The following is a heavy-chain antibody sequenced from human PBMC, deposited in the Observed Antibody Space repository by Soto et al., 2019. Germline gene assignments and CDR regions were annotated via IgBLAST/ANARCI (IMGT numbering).Heavy chain of an antibody. CDR2: IYWDDDK. CDR3: AHRPSYCSGYSCYSGFDY. V-gene: IGHV2-5*02. Sequence: QITLKESGPTLVKPTQTLTLTCTFSGFSLSTSGVGVGWIRQPPGKALEWLALIYWDDDKRYSPSLKSRLTITKDTSKNQVVLTMTNRDPVDTATYYCAHRPSYCSGYSCYSGFDYWGLGTLVTVSS. J-gene: IGHJ4*02. D-gene: IGHD2-15*01. CDR1: GFSLSTSGVG.